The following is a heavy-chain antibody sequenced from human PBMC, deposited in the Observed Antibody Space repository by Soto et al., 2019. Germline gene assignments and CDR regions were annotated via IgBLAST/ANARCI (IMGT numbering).Heavy chain of an antibody. CDR2: IYYTGST. J-gene: IGHJ4*02. Sequence: SETLSLTCTVSSGSISTFYWSWIRQPPGKGLEWIGYIYYTGSTNYNPSLESRAIISVDTSKNQFSLKLNSVTAADTAVYYCARRQLFRVWGQGTLVTVSS. CDR3: ARRQLFRV. D-gene: IGHD6-13*01. V-gene: IGHV4-59*01. CDR1: SGSISTFY.